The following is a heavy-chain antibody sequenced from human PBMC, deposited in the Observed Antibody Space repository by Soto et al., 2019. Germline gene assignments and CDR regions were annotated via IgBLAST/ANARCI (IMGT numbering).Heavy chain of an antibody. D-gene: IGHD3-22*01. Sequence: QVKLVQSGTEVKKPGASMKVSCKASGYSFATAGISWVRQAPGQGLSWMGWISAYNGNTNYDRKLQDRVTMTTNTATSTAYMELRSLRSDDTAVYYCARAGQYYDSSGYANWGQGTLVTVSS. CDR1: GYSFATAG. J-gene: IGHJ4*02. V-gene: IGHV1-18*01. CDR3: ARAGQYYDSSGYAN. CDR2: ISAYNGNT.